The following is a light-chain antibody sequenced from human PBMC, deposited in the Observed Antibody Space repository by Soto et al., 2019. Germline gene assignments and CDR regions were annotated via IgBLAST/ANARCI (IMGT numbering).Light chain of an antibody. V-gene: IGKV1-39*01. Sequence: DIQMTQSPSSLSASVGDRVTITCWASQSISNYLNWYQQKQGKAPKLLIYAASTLQSGVPSRFSGSGSGTDFTLTISSLQPEDSATYYCQQSYGTPIIFGQGTRLEIK. CDR2: AAS. CDR1: QSISNY. J-gene: IGKJ5*01. CDR3: QQSYGTPII.